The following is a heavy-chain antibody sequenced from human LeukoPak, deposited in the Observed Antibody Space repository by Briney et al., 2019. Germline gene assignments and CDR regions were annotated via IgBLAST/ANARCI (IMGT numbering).Heavy chain of an antibody. V-gene: IGHV4-39*01. CDR1: GASISTHNHY. J-gene: IGHJ5*02. CDR3: ARHYGP. D-gene: IGHD3-10*01. Sequence: SETLSLTCIVSGASISTHNHYWGWIRQPPGKGLEWVASIHHTGTPYYNPSLKSRVTISVDTSKNQFSLKLNSVTAADTAVYYCARHYGPWGQGTLVTVSS. CDR2: IHHTGTP.